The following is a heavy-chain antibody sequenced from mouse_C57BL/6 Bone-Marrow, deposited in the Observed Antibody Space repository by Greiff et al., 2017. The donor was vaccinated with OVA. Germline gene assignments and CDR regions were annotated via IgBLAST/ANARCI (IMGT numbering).Heavy chain of an antibody. CDR3: TGGYFPL. D-gene: IGHD6-1*01. CDR1: GFTFSNYW. J-gene: IGHJ2*01. CDR2: IRLKSDNYAT. Sequence: EVQLQESGGGLVQPGGSMKLSCVASGFTFSNYWMNWVRQSPEKGLEWVAQIRLKSDNYATHYAESVKGRFTISRDDSKSSVYLQMNNLRAEDTGIYYCTGGYFPLGGQGTLSQSPQ. V-gene: IGHV6-3*01.